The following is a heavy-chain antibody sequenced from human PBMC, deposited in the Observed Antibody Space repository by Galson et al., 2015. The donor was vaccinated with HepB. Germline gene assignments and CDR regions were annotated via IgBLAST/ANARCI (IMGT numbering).Heavy chain of an antibody. Sequence: LTCGVYGGSFSGNYWSRIRQPPGKGLEWIGEVNHSGSANYNPSLKSRVTISVDTSKNRFSLKLRSVTAADTAVYYCASPVVTPGRFDIWGQGTVVTVSS. CDR3: ASPVVTPGRFDI. V-gene: IGHV4-34*01. CDR2: VNHSGSA. J-gene: IGHJ3*02. CDR1: GGSFSGNY. D-gene: IGHD4-23*01.